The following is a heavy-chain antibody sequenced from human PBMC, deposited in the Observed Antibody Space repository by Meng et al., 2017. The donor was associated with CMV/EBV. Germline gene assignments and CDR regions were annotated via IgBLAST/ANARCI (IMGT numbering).Heavy chain of an antibody. J-gene: IGHJ3*02. CDR1: GYTFTGYY. V-gene: IGHV1-2*02. D-gene: IGHD3-10*01. Sequence: ASVKVSCKASGYTFTGYYMHWVRQAPGQGLEWMGWINPNSGGTNYAQKFQGRVTMTRDTSISTAYMELSRLRSDATAVYYCARVITIDDAFDIWGQGTMVTVSS. CDR2: INPNSGGT. CDR3: ARVITIDDAFDI.